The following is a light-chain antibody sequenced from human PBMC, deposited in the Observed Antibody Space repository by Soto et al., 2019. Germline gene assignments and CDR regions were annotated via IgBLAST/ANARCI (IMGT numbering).Light chain of an antibody. J-gene: IGKJ5*01. V-gene: IGKV3-11*01. Sequence: EIVLTQSPATLSLSPGERSTLSFRASQSISNFLAWYQQKPGQAPRLLIYDASNRATGIPVRFSGSGSGTDFTLTISSLEPEDFGLYYCQQRSDWFTFGQGTRLEI. CDR1: QSISNF. CDR3: QQRSDWFT. CDR2: DAS.